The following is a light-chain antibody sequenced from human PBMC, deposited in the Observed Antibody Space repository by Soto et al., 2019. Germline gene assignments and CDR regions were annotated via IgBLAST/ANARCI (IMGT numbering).Light chain of an antibody. CDR1: SSDVGGYNS. CDR3: DADTSSSSRV. Sequence: QSALTQPASVSGSPGQSITISCTGTSSDVGGYNSVSWYQQHPGKAPTLMIFGVSSRPSAVSNRFSGSKSANTASLTISGLQFEDEAYYYCDADTSSSSRVFGGGTKLTVL. J-gene: IGLJ3*02. V-gene: IGLV2-14*01. CDR2: GVS.